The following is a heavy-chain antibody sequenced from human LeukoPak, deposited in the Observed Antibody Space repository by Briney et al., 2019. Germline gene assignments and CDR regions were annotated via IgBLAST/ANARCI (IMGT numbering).Heavy chain of an antibody. D-gene: IGHD3-10*01. CDR1: GGSISSYY. Sequence: SETLSLTCTVSGGSISSYYWSWIRQPPGKGLEWIGYIYYSGSTNYNPSLKSRVTISVDTSKNQFSLKLSSVTAADTAVYYCARVRSGGSGKDYYYMDVWGKGTTVTISS. V-gene: IGHV4-59*01. CDR3: ARVRSGGSGKDYYYMDV. J-gene: IGHJ6*03. CDR2: IYYSGST.